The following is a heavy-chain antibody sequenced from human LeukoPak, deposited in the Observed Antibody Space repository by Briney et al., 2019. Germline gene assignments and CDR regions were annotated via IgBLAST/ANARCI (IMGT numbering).Heavy chain of an antibody. D-gene: IGHD2-2*01. J-gene: IGHJ5*02. V-gene: IGHV1-2*02. CDR3: ARDIWAVVVVPAAINWFDP. Sequence: ASVKVSCKASGYTFTGYYMHWVRQAPGQGLEWMGWINPNSGGTNYEQKFQGRVTMTRDTSISTVYMELSRLRSDDTAVYYCARDIWAVVVVPAAINWFDPWGQGTLVTVSS. CDR1: GYTFTGYY. CDR2: INPNSGGT.